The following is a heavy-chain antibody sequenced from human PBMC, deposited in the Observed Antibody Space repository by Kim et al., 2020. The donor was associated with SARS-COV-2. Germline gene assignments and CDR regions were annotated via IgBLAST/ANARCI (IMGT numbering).Heavy chain of an antibody. D-gene: IGHD3-10*01. CDR2: ISGSSRTT. CDR3: AREYLVY. CDR1: GFSFSSYS. J-gene: IGHJ4*01. Sequence: GGSLRLSCAASGFSFSSYSMNWVRQVPGKGLEWVSYISGSSRTTYYADSVKGRFAIFRDNAKDSLYLQMNNLRAEDTAIYYCAREYLVYWGRGILVTVSS. V-gene: IGHV3-48*01.